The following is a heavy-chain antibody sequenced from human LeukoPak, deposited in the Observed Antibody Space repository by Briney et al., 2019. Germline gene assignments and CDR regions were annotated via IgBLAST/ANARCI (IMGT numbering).Heavy chain of an antibody. D-gene: IGHD3-22*01. CDR1: GFTFSSYT. V-gene: IGHV3-21*01. Sequence: PGGSLRLSCAASGFTFSSYTLNWVRQAPGKGLECISSISSGSGFIHYADSVKGRFTVSRDSAKNSQFLQMNSLRAEDTAVYYCARGGDSTGHYVVFDYWGQGSLVTVSS. J-gene: IGHJ4*02. CDR3: ARGGDSTGHYVVFDY. CDR2: ISSGSGFI.